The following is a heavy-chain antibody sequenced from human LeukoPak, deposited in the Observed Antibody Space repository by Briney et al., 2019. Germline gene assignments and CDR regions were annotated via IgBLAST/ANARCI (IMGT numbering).Heavy chain of an antibody. CDR1: GGSFSGYY. V-gene: IGHV4-34*01. J-gene: IGHJ4*02. CDR2: INHSGST. D-gene: IGHD6-13*01. CDR3: ALSSSWVYYFDY. Sequence: PSETLSLTCAVYGGSFSGYYWSWIRQPPGKGLEWIGEINHSGSTNYNPSLKSRVTISVDTSKNQFSLKLSSVTAADTAVYYCALSSSWVYYFDYWGQGTLVTVSS.